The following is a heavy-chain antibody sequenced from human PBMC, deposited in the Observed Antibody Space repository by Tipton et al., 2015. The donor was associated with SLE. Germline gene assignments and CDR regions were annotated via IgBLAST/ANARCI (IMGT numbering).Heavy chain of an antibody. V-gene: IGHV4-59*01. D-gene: IGHD2-2*01. Sequence: TLSLTCTVSGGSITSYHWSWIRQPPGKELEWIGYIYYSGTTSYNPSLKSRVTISVDTSKNQFSLKLSSVTTADTAVYYCARRVVPDYWGQGTLVTVSS. J-gene: IGHJ4*02. CDR1: GGSITSYH. CDR2: IYYSGTT. CDR3: ARRVVPDY.